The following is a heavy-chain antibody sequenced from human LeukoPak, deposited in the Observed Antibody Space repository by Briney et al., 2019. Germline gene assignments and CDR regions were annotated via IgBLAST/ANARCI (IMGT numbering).Heavy chain of an antibody. CDR1: GGSVSSGSYY. J-gene: IGHJ4*02. Sequence: SETLSLTCTVSGGSVSSGSYYWSWIRQPPGKGLEWIGYIYYSGSTNYNPSLKSRVTISVDTSKNQFSLKLSSVTAADTAVYYCARGRGEFEWWGQGTLVTVSS. CDR2: IYYSGST. V-gene: IGHV4-61*01. CDR3: ARGRGEFEW. D-gene: IGHD3-10*01.